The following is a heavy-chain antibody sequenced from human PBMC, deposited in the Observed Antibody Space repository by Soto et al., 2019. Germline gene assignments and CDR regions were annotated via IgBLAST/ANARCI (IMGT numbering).Heavy chain of an antibody. Sequence: QVHLQQWGAGLLKPSETLSLTCAVNGGAFNGYYWTWIRHSPGKGLQWIGEINHSGTVDYNPSLKSRVTFSIDTSKKQFSLTLTSVTAADTAVYYCARACAALVWGSMGGFDYWGQGTLVTVSS. CDR1: GGAFNGYY. CDR3: ARACAALVWGSMGGFDY. J-gene: IGHJ4*02. D-gene: IGHD3-16*01. CDR2: INHSGTV. V-gene: IGHV4-34*01.